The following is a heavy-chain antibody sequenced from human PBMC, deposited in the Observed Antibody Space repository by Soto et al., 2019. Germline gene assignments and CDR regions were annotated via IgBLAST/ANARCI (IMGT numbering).Heavy chain of an antibody. D-gene: IGHD3-22*01. Sequence: QVQLVESGGGVVQPGRSLRLSCAASGFTFSSYAMHWVRQAPGKGLEWVAVISYDGSNKYYADSVKGRFTISRDNSKNTLYLQMNSLRAEDTAVYYCARDHADSHVDYDSSPGHWGQGTLVTVSS. CDR1: GFTFSSYA. V-gene: IGHV3-30-3*01. J-gene: IGHJ4*02. CDR2: ISYDGSNK. CDR3: ARDHADSHVDYDSSPGH.